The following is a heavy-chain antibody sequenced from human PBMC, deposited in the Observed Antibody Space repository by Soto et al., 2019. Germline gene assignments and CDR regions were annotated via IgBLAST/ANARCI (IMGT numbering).Heavy chain of an antibody. Sequence: QITLKESGPSPVKPTQTLTVTCTFSGFSLSNSGVGVAWIRQPPGKALEWLALIYGDNDKRYSPSLKTRLTITKDTSNIQVVFTMTNMDAVDTATSYCAPCTLHDYGDYDPGTSHVFASWGQGTLVTVSS. CDR3: APCTLHDYGDYDPGTSHVFAS. V-gene: IGHV2-5*02. J-gene: IGHJ4*02. CDR2: IYGDNDK. D-gene: IGHD4-17*01. CDR1: GFSLSNSGVG.